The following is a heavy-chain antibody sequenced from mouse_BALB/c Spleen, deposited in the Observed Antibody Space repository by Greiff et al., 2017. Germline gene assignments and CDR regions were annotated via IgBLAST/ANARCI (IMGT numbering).Heavy chain of an antibody. CDR3: AREENGNGNAMDY. V-gene: IGHV1S56*01. CDR1: GYTFTSYY. CDR2: IYPGNVNT. Sequence: VQLQQSGPELVKPGASVRISCKASGYTFTSYYIHWVKQRPGQGLEWIGWIYPGNVNTKYNEKFKGKATLTADKSSSTAYMQLSSLTSEDSAVYFCAREENGNGNAMDYWGQGTSVTVSS. D-gene: IGHD2-1*01. J-gene: IGHJ4*01.